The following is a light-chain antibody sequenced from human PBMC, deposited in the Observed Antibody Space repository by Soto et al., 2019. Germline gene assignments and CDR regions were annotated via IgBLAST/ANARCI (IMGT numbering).Light chain of an antibody. CDR2: DVS. CDR1: SSDVGGYNY. V-gene: IGLV2-14*01. Sequence: QSALTQPASVSGSPGQSITISCTGTSSDVGGYNYVSWYQQHPGKAPKFIIYDVSNRPSGVSNRFSGSKSGNTASLTISGLQADDEADYYCSSYTTSNTRQIVFGTGTKVTVL. CDR3: SSYTTSNTRQIV. J-gene: IGLJ1*01.